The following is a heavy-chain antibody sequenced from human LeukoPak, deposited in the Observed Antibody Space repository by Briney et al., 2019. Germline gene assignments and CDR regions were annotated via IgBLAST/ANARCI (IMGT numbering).Heavy chain of an antibody. CDR1: GGSISSGSYY. J-gene: IGHJ5*02. D-gene: IGHD2-2*01. CDR2: IYTSGST. CDR3: ARVVVPAAYNWFDP. V-gene: IGHV4-61*02. Sequence: SQTLSLTCTVSGGSISSGSYYWSWIRQPAGKGLEWIGRIYTSGSTNYNPPLKSRVTISVDTSKNQFSLKLSSVTAADTAVYYCARVVVPAAYNWFDPWGQGALVTVSS.